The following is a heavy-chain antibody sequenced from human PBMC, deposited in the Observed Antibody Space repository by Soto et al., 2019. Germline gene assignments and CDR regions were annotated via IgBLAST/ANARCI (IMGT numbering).Heavy chain of an antibody. V-gene: IGHV2-5*01. CDR3: AHTWGWPFDY. CDR2: IYWNDDK. D-gene: IGHD3-16*01. J-gene: IGHJ4*02. Sequence: QITLKESGPPLVEPTQTLTLTCTYSGFSLRTTGGGVGWIRQPPGKALEWLGIIYWNDDKRYSPSLKNRFTLPSDSSTSPVVLTMTNMAPVDNATCYWAHTWGWPFDYWGQGTLVSVSS. CDR1: GFSLRTTGGG.